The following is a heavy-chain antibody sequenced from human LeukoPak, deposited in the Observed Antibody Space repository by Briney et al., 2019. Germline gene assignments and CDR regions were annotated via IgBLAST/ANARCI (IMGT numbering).Heavy chain of an antibody. CDR1: GFTFSGSA. D-gene: IGHD2-2*01. J-gene: IGHJ5*02. CDR3: TRQREYQKAEGFDP. Sequence: GGSLRLSCAASGFTFSGSAMHWVRQASGKGLEWVGRIRSKANSYATAYAASVKGRFTISRDDSKNTAYLQMNSLKTEDTAVYYCTRQREYQKAEGFDPWGQGTLVTVSS. V-gene: IGHV3-73*01. CDR2: IRSKANSYAT.